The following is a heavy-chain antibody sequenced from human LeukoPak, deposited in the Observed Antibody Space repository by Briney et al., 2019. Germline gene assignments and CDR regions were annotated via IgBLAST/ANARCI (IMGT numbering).Heavy chain of an antibody. J-gene: IGHJ4*02. CDR2: IYYSGST. CDR1: GGSISSGGYY. V-gene: IGHV4-31*03. CDR3: ASTRDWNLDY. D-gene: IGHD1-1*01. Sequence: SETLSLTCTVSGGSISSGGYYWSWIRQHPGKGLEWIGYIYYSGSTYYNPSLKSRVTISVDTSKNQFSLKLSSVTAADTAVYYCASTRDWNLDYWGQGTLVTVSS.